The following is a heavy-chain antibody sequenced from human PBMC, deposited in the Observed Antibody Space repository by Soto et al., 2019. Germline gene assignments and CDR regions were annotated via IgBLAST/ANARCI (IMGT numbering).Heavy chain of an antibody. V-gene: IGHV4-39*01. CDR2: IYYSGST. CDR3: ARSLRVAAAGIFNWFDP. CDR1: DDSINSDKYY. D-gene: IGHD6-13*01. Sequence: SETLSLTCSVSDDSINSDKYYWGWIRQPPGKGLEWIGSIYYSGSTYYNPSLKSRVTISVDTSKNQFSLKLSSVTAADTAVYYCARSLRVAAAGIFNWFDPWGQGTLVTVSS. J-gene: IGHJ5*02.